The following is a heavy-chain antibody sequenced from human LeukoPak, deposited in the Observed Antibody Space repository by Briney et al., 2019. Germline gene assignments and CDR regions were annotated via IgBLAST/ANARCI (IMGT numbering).Heavy chain of an antibody. J-gene: IGHJ4*02. CDR3: ARSSGIAVAGTHFDY. Sequence: ASVKVSCKASGYTFTGYYMHWVRQAPGQGLEWIGWINPNSGGTNYAQKFQGRVTMTRDTSISTAYMELSRLRSDDTAVYYCARSSGIAVAGTHFDYWGQGTLVTVSS. V-gene: IGHV1-2*02. CDR1: GYTFTGYY. CDR2: INPNSGGT. D-gene: IGHD6-19*01.